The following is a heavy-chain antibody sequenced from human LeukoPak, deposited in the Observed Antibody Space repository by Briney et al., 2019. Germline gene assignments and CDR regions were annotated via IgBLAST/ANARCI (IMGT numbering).Heavy chain of an antibody. CDR2: ISAYNGNT. CDR3: ARDCSSTSCFHFYYYYYYGMDV. Sequence: ASVKVSCKASGYTFTSYGISWVRQAPGQGLEWMGWISAYNGNTNYAQKVQGRDTMTYDTSTSTDYMELRGLRSDDTAVYYCARDCSSTSCFHFYYYYYYGMDVWGQGTTVTVSS. J-gene: IGHJ6*02. CDR1: GYTFTSYG. V-gene: IGHV1-18*01. D-gene: IGHD2-2*01.